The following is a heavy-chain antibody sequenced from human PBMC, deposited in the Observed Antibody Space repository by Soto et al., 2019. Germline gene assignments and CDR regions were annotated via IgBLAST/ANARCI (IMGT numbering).Heavy chain of an antibody. Sequence: GGSLRLSCAASGFIFSNYAMHWVRQAPGKGLEWVAVISYDGSTKYYADSLKGRFTISRDNSKNTLYLQMNSLRAEDTAVYYCAKGGTGGDWFDPWGQGTLVTVSS. D-gene: IGHD1-1*01. CDR2: ISYDGSTK. V-gene: IGHV3-30-3*01. CDR3: AKGGTGGDWFDP. CDR1: GFIFSNYA. J-gene: IGHJ5*02.